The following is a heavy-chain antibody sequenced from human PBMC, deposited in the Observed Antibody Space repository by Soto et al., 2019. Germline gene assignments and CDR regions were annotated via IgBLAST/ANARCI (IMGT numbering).Heavy chain of an antibody. D-gene: IGHD5-12*01. CDR1: GFTFSSYG. J-gene: IGHJ4*02. CDR2: ISYDGSNK. Sequence: PGGSLRLSCAASGFTFSSYGMHWVRQAPGKGLEWVAVISYDGSNKYYADSVKGRFTISRDNSKNTLYLQMNSLRAEDTVVYYCAKGYSGYDSSFDYWAQGTLVTVSS. V-gene: IGHV3-30*18. CDR3: AKGYSGYDSSFDY.